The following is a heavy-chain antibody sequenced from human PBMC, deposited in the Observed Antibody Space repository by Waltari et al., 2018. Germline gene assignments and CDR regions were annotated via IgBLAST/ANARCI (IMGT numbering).Heavy chain of an antibody. CDR1: GFTFGNSW. D-gene: IGHD6-19*01. Sequence: EVRLMESGGGWVQPGESLRLSCAVSGFTFGNSWMSWVRQGPGKGLELVANINQDGSVKNYVDSVKGRFTISRDNAKNSLYLQMNSLRAEDTAFYYCARDPGYSSFDYWGQGTLVTVSS. J-gene: IGHJ4*02. CDR2: INQDGSVK. V-gene: IGHV3-7*01. CDR3: ARDPGYSSFDY.